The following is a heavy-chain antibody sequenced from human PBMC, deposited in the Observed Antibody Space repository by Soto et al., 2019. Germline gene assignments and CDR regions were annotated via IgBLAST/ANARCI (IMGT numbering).Heavy chain of an antibody. J-gene: IGHJ3*01. CDR2: IYYSGST. D-gene: IGHD2-15*01. CDR1: GGCINSYY. CDR3: DGHHGGLHA. V-gene: IGHV4-59*08. Sequence: ENLEITSTVYGGCINSYYWSWIRQPPGKGLEWIGYIYYSGSTNYNPSLKSRVTISVDTSKNQFSLKLSSVTAADTALYYCDGHHGGLHA.